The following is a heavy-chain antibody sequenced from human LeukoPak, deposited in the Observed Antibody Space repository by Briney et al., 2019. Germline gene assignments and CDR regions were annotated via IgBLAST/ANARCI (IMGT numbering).Heavy chain of an antibody. CDR2: IIPIFGTA. CDR3: AREGRYCSGGSCYSGWFDP. Sequence: SVKVSCKASGGTFSSYAISGVRPAPGQGLGWMGGIIPIFGTANYSQKCQGRVTITADESTSTAYMELSSLRSEDTAVYYCAREGRYCSGGSCYSGWFDPWGQGTLVTVSS. V-gene: IGHV1-69*13. CDR1: GGTFSSYA. D-gene: IGHD2-15*01. J-gene: IGHJ5*02.